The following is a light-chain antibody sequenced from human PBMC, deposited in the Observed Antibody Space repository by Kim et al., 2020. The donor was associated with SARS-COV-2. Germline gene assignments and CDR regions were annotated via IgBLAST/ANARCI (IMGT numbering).Light chain of an antibody. J-gene: IGKJ1*01. CDR2: DAT. CDR3: QQSNDWPPLT. Sequence: FPGERATLDSRASQTIKNRLVGYQQKPGQAPRLLIYDATTRAPGIPARFIGSGSETDFTLTISSLQSEDFAVYYCQQSNDWPPLTFGQGTKVDIK. V-gene: IGKV3-15*01. CDR1: QTIKNR.